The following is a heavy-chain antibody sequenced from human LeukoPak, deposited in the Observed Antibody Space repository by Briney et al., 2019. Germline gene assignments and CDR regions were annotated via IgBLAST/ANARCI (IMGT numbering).Heavy chain of an antibody. CDR2: IYYSGST. V-gene: IGHV4-39*02. Sequence: SETLSLTCTVSGGSISSSSYYWGWIRQPPGKGLEWIGSIYYSGSTYYNPSLKSRVTISVDTSKNQFSLKLSSVTAADTAVYYCAGDSGTGGYYYYGMDVWGQGTTVTVSS. J-gene: IGHJ6*02. CDR1: GGSISSSSYY. D-gene: IGHD6-13*01. CDR3: AGDSGTGGYYYYGMDV.